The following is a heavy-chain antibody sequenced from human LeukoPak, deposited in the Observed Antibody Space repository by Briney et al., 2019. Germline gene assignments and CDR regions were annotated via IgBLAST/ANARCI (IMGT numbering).Heavy chain of an antibody. CDR1: GFTFSSYA. J-gene: IGHJ4*02. D-gene: IGHD3-22*01. V-gene: IGHV3-23*01. CDR2: FSGSGGST. CDR3: AKVGGPRDLSGYYYGY. Sequence: GGSLRLSCAASGFTFSSYAMSWVRQAPGKGLECISGFSGSGGSTYYADSVKGRFTISRDNSKNTLYLQMNSLRAEDTAVYYCAKVGGPRDLSGYYYGYWGQGTLVTVSS.